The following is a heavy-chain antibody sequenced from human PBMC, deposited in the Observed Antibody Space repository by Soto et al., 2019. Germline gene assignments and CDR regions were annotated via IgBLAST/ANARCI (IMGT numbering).Heavy chain of an antibody. Sequence: TGGSLRLSCAASGFTFSSYAMSWVRQAPGKGLEWVSAISGSGGSTYYADSVKGRFTISRDNSKNTLYLQMNSLRAEDTAVYYCAKVILGYCSSTSCPAEYYYGMDVWGQGTTVTSP. CDR3: AKVILGYCSSTSCPAEYYYGMDV. CDR2: ISGSGGST. CDR1: GFTFSSYA. D-gene: IGHD2-2*01. J-gene: IGHJ6*02. V-gene: IGHV3-23*01.